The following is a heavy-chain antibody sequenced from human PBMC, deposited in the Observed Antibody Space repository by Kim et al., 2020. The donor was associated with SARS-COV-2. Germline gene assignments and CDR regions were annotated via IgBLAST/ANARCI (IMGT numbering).Heavy chain of an antibody. Sequence: GGSLRLSCAASGLSFDDSAMNWVRQAPGKGLEWVEVISYDGRNKEFADSGRGGFSISRDNSKTTLSLQMTSLRVEDTAVYYCARGNYYESVSLSDYYNGMDVWGQGTTVTVSS. V-gene: IGHV3-30-3*01. D-gene: IGHD3-10*01. J-gene: IGHJ6*02. CDR3: ARGNYYESVSLSDYYNGMDV. CDR1: GLSFDDSA. CDR2: ISYDGRNK.